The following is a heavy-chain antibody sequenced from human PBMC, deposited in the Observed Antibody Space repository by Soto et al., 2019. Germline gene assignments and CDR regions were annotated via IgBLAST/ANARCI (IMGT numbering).Heavy chain of an antibody. Sequence: PSETLSLTCTVSGDSISSGDYYWSWIRQPPGKGLEWIGCIYYSGNTYYNPSLKRRFSISVDTSKDHFSLQLDSVTAADTAVYYCARSSSGFFEGFDPWGQGTLVTVSS. CDR2: IYYSGNT. CDR3: ARSSSGFFEGFDP. CDR1: GDSISSGDYY. J-gene: IGHJ5*02. V-gene: IGHV4-30-4*01. D-gene: IGHD3-10*01.